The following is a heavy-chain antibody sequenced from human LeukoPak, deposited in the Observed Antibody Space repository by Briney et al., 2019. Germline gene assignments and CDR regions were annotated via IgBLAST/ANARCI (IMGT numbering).Heavy chain of an antibody. CDR1: GFTVSSNY. Sequence: GGSLRLSCAASGFTVSSNYMSWVRQAPGKGLGWVSVIYSGGSTYYADSVKGRFTISRDNSKNTLYLQMNSLRAEDTAVYYCARDVVITSTVSKRVREYYYYYEGMDVWGQGTTVTVSS. V-gene: IGHV3-66*01. J-gene: IGHJ6*02. D-gene: IGHD1-14*01. CDR3: ARDVVITSTVSKRVREYYYYYEGMDV. CDR2: IYSGGST.